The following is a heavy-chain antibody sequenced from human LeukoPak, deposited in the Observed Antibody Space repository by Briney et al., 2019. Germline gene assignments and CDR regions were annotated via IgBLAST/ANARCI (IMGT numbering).Heavy chain of an antibody. CDR1: GFDFSDYY. CDR2: ISGRGHKI. CDR3: ARDLNTGMDV. V-gene: IGHV3-11*01. J-gene: IGHJ6*02. Sequence: GGSLRLSCAASGFDFSDYYMNWIRQAPGGGLEWLAFISGRGHKILYSDSLNGRFTISRDNAQKLLFLQMNGLRAGDTAIYYCARDLNTGMDVWGRGTTVTVSS.